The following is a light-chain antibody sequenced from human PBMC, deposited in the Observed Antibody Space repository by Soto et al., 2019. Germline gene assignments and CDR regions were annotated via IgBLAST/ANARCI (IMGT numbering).Light chain of an antibody. Sequence: EIVLTQSPGTLSLSPGERATLSCRASQSVSSTYLAWYLQKPGQAPRLLIYGASSRATGIPDRFSGSGSGTDFPLTISRLEPEDFAVYYCQQYGSLPSFTFGPGTKVDI. V-gene: IGKV3-20*01. CDR1: QSVSSTY. J-gene: IGKJ3*01. CDR2: GAS. CDR3: QQYGSLPSFT.